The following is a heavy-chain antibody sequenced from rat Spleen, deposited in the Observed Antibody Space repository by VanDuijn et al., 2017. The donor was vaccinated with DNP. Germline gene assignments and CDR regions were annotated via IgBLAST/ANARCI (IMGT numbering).Heavy chain of an antibody. D-gene: IGHD1-4*01. V-gene: IGHV5-27*01. CDR3: ATSPGPNWFAY. CDR1: GFTFSDYN. CDR2: MSPTTRSS. Sequence: EVQLVESGGGLVQPGRSLKLSCAASGFTFSDYNMAWVRQAPTKGLEWVACMSPTTRSSYYRDSVRGRFTVSRDDSTSTLYLQMDSLRSEDTATYYCATSPGPNWFAYWGQGTLVTVSS. J-gene: IGHJ3*01.